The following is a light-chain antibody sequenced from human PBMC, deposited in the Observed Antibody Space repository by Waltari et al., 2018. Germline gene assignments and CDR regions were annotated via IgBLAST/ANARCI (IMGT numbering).Light chain of an antibody. V-gene: IGLV4-69*01. CDR2: LNSDGSH. CDR1: SGHSSYA. J-gene: IGLJ3*02. CDR3: QTWGTGTLV. Sequence: QLVLTQSPSASASLGASVKLTCTLSSGHSSYAIAWHQQQPEKGPRYLMKLNSDGSHSKGDGSADRFSGSSSGAERYLTISSLQSEDEADYYCQTWGTGTLVFGGGTKLTVL.